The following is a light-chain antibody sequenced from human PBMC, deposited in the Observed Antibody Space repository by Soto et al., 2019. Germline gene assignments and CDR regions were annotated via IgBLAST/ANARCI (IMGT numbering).Light chain of an antibody. CDR1: QTISNTL. CDR2: GAS. CDR3: QQYGVSPT. J-gene: IGKJ4*01. V-gene: IGKV3-20*01. Sequence: DIVLTQSPGTLSLSPGERATLSCRASQTISNTLLAWYQQRPGQAPRLLIYGASGRAGGIPDRFSSSGAGTYFTLSISILDPEDFADYCCQQYGVSPTFGGGTKVDI.